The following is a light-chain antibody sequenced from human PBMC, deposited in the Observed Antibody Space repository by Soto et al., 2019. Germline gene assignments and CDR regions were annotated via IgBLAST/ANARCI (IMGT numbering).Light chain of an antibody. CDR3: SSYTSSSTPHVV. CDR1: SSDVVGYNY. CDR2: DVS. V-gene: IGLV2-14*01. J-gene: IGLJ2*01. Sequence: QSALTQPASVSGSPGQSITISCTGTSSDVVGYNYVSWYQQHPGKAPKLMIYDVSNRTSGVSNRFSGSKSCNTASLTISGLQAEDEADYYCSSYTSSSTPHVVFGGGTKLTVL.